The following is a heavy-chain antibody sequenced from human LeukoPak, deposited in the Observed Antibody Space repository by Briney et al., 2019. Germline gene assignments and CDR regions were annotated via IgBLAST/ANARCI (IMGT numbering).Heavy chain of an antibody. J-gene: IGHJ4*02. V-gene: IGHV3-33*01. CDR2: IWYDGSNK. CDR1: GFTFSSYG. Sequence: GGSLRLSCAASGFTFSSYGMHWVRQAPGKGLEWVAVIWYDGSNKYYADSVKGRFTISRDNSKNTLYLQMNSLRAEDTAVYYCARGYSSSWYNSDFDYWGQGTLVTVSS. CDR3: ARGYSSSWYNSDFDY. D-gene: IGHD6-13*01.